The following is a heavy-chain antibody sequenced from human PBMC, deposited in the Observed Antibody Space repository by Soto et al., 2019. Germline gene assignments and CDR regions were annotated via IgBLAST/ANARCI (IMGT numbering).Heavy chain of an antibody. CDR3: ARRHIVVVTATKARIDP. CDR1: GGSFSGYY. Sequence: SETLSLTCAVYGGSFSGYYWSWIRQPPGKGLEWIGEINHSGSTNYNPSLKSRVTISVDTSKNQFSLKLSSVTAADTAVYYCARRHIVVVTATKARIDPWGQGTLVTVSS. V-gene: IGHV4-34*01. J-gene: IGHJ5*02. CDR2: INHSGST. D-gene: IGHD2-21*02.